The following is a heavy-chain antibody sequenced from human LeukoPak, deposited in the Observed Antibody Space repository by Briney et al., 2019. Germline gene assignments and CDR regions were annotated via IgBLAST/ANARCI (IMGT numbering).Heavy chain of an antibody. D-gene: IGHD3-16*02. CDR2: ISSSGSTI. Sequence: GGSLRLSCAAPGFTFSDYYMSWIRQAPGKGLEWVSYISSSGSTIYYADSVKGRFTISRDNAKNSLYLQMNSLRAEDTAVYYCAREDDYVWGSYRSTYFDYWGQGTLVTVSS. J-gene: IGHJ4*02. CDR1: GFTFSDYY. CDR3: AREDDYVWGSYRSTYFDY. V-gene: IGHV3-11*04.